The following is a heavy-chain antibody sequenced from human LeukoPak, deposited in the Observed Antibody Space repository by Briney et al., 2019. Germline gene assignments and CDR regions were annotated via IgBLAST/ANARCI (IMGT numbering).Heavy chain of an antibody. D-gene: IGHD4-17*01. CDR3: AGQTDYGDLYFDY. CDR2: IIPIFGTA. V-gene: IGHV1-69*05. Sequence: GSSVKVSCKASGGTFSRYAISWVRQAPGQGLEWMGGIIPIFGTANYAQKFQGRVTITTDESTSTAYMELSSLRSEDTAVYYCAGQTDYGDLYFDYWGQGTLVTVSS. CDR1: GGTFSRYA. J-gene: IGHJ4*02.